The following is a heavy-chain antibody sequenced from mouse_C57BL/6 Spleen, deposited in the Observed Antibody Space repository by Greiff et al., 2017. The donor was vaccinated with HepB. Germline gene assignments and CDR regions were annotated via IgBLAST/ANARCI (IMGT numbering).Heavy chain of an antibody. CDR1: GYTFTSYG. J-gene: IGHJ1*03. D-gene: IGHD1-1*01. Sequence: VQLQQSGAELARPGASVKLSCKASGYTFTSYGISWVKQRTGQGLEWIGEIYPRSGNTYYNAKFKGKATLTADKSSSTAYMELRSLTSEDSAVYFCARSNYGSSLSYWYFDVWGTGTTVTVSS. CDR2: IYPRSGNT. V-gene: IGHV1-81*01. CDR3: ARSNYGSSLSYWYFDV.